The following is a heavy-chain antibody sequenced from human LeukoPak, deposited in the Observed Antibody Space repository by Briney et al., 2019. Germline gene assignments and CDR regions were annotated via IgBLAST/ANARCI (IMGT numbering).Heavy chain of an antibody. Sequence: SETLSLTCTVSGGSISSYYWSWIRQPPGKGLEWIGYIYYSGSTNYNPSLKSRVTISVDTSKNQFSLKLSSVTAADTAVYYCARQNVAYGGNSGDFDYWGQGTLVTVSS. CDR1: GGSISSYY. CDR3: ARQNVAYGGNSGDFDY. D-gene: IGHD4-23*01. CDR2: IYYSGST. V-gene: IGHV4-59*08. J-gene: IGHJ4*02.